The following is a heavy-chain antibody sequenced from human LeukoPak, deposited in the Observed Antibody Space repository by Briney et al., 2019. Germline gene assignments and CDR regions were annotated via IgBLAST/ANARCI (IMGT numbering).Heavy chain of an antibody. CDR2: IYYSGST. Sequence: SETLSLTCTVSGGSISSGGYYWSWIRQHPGKGLEWIGYIYYSGSTYYNPSLKSRVTISVDTSKNQFSLKLSSVTAADTAVYYCARSPHPQQLVDYWGQGTLVTVSS. J-gene: IGHJ4*02. CDR3: ARSPHPQQLVDY. CDR1: GGSISSGGYY. V-gene: IGHV4-31*03. D-gene: IGHD6-13*01.